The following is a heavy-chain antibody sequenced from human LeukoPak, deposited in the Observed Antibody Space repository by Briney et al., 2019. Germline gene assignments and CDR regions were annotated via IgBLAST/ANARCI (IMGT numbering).Heavy chain of an antibody. CDR3: AGGSSI. J-gene: IGHJ3*02. D-gene: IGHD6-6*01. V-gene: IGHV3-23*01. Sequence: GGSLRLSCAASGFPFPTYAMTWVRQAPGKGLEWVSYISDSGISTYYADSVKGRFTISRDNAKNSLYLQMNSLRAEDTAVYYCAGGSSIWGQGTMVTVSS. CDR2: ISDSGIST. CDR1: GFPFPTYA.